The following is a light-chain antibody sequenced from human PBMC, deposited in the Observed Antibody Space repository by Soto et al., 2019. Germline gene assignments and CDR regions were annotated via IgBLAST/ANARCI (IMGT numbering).Light chain of an antibody. J-gene: IGKJ1*01. CDR3: MQGSHWPRT. CDR2: KVS. CDR1: QSLVNSDGNTY. Sequence: EVVMTQSPLSLPVTLGQPASISCRSSQSLVNSDGNTYLNWFHQRPGQSPRRLIYKVSNRESGVPDRVNSSWSGTDFTLGISRGEAEDLGVYYVMQGSHWPRTFGQGTRVEIK. V-gene: IGKV2-30*01.